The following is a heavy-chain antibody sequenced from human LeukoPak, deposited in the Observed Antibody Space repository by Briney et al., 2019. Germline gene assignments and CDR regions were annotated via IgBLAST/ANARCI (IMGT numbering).Heavy chain of an antibody. CDR1: GFTFSNSD. J-gene: IGHJ4*02. CDR2: INAGADAT. CDR3: AKAGPFYLHY. Sequence: GGSLRLSCAASGFTFSNSDMYWVRQAPGKGLECVSAINAGADATNYADSVRGRFTISRDNSKNTLYLQMNSLTAEDTALHYCAKAGPFYLHYWGQGTLVTVSS. V-gene: IGHV3-23*01.